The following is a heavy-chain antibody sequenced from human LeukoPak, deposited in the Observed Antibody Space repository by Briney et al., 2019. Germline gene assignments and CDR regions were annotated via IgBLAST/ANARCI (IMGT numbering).Heavy chain of an antibody. CDR1: GFTFNNYN. CDR3: ARGHYGLDV. V-gene: IGHV3-48*01. J-gene: IGHJ6*02. Sequence: PGGSLRLSCAASGFTFNNYNINWVRQAPGKGLEWVSYISSGSRTIHYADSVKGRFTISRDNANNSLYLQMNSLRAEDTAVYYCARGHYGLDVWGQGTTVTVSS. CDR2: ISSGSRTI.